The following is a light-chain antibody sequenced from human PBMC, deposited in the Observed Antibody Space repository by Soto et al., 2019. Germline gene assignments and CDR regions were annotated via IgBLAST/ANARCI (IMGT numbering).Light chain of an antibody. J-gene: IGKJ1*01. CDR2: AAS. Sequence: AVTQSQATLSVSQGERATLSCRVSEMVATNLSWYQQKPGQAPRLLISAASTRAAGISDRFRGSASGTEFTLTVSSLRSEDSAIYYCQQYFEWPPMTFGQGTTVDI. CDR3: QQYFEWPPMT. V-gene: IGKV3-15*01. CDR1: EMVATN.